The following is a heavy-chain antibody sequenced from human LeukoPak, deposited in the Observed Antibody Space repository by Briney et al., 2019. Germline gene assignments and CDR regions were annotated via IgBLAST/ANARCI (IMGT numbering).Heavy chain of an antibody. D-gene: IGHD3-3*01. CDR1: GYTFTNYY. CDR3: ARDLLRFVN. Sequence: ASVKVSCKASGYTFTNYYIHWVRQAPGQGLEWMGWINPNSGGTNYAQKFQGRVTMTRDTSISTAYMELSSLRSEDTAVYYCARDLLRFVNWGQGTLVTVSS. J-gene: IGHJ4*02. CDR2: INPNSGGT. V-gene: IGHV1-2*02.